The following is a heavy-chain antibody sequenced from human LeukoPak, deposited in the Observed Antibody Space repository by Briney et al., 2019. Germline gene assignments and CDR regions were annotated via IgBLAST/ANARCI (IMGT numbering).Heavy chain of an antibody. CDR3: ARVPLPFYYDSSGYYYRHFDY. J-gene: IGHJ4*02. V-gene: IGHV1-18*01. CDR2: ISAYNGNT. D-gene: IGHD3-22*01. Sequence: SVKVSCKASGYTFTSYGISWVRQAPGQGLEWMGWISAYNGNTNYAQKLQGRVTMTTDTSTSTAYMELRSLRSDDTAVYYCARVPLPFYYDSSGYYYRHFDYWGQGTLVTVSS. CDR1: GYTFTSYG.